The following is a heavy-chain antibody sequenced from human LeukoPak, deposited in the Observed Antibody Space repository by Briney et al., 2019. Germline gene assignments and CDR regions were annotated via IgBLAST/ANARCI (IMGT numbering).Heavy chain of an antibody. V-gene: IGHV1-8*01. CDR2: MNPNSGNT. CDR1: GYTFTSYD. J-gene: IGHJ5*02. D-gene: IGHD2-15*01. CDR3: ARRHPDCSGGSCYWFDP. Sequence: ASVKVSCKASGYTFTSYDINWVRQATGQGLEWMGWMNPNSGNTGYAQKFQGRVTVTRNTSISTAYMELSSLRSEDTAVYYCARRHPDCSGGSCYWFDPWGQGTLVTVSS.